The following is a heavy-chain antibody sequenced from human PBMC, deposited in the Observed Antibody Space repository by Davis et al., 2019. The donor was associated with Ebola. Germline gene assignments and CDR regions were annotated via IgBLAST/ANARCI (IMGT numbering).Heavy chain of an antibody. CDR2: IYYSGST. CDR3: ARPYSSSSVGIDY. CDR1: GGSFSSYY. Sequence: SETLSLTCAVYGGSFSSYYWGWIRQPPGKGLEWIGSIYYSGSTYYNPSLKSRVTISVDTSKNQFSLKLSSVTAADTAVYYCARPYSSSSVGIDYWGQGTLVTVSS. J-gene: IGHJ4*02. V-gene: IGHV4-39*01. D-gene: IGHD6-6*01.